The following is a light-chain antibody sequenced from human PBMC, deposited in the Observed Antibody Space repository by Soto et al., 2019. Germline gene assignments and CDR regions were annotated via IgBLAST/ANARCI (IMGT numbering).Light chain of an antibody. CDR3: QQYGDSPWT. V-gene: IGKV3-20*01. J-gene: IGKJ1*01. CDR2: DAS. Sequence: EIVMTQSPATLSVSPGERATLSCRASQSVNTYLAWYQQNPGQAPRLLIHDASNRATDTPDRFSGSGSGTDFTLIISGVEAEDFAMYYCQQYGDSPWTFGQGTKVDI. CDR1: QSVNTY.